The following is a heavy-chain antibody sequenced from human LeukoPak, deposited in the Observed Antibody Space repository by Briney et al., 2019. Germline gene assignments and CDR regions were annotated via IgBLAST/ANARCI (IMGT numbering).Heavy chain of an antibody. CDR2: IYYSGST. D-gene: IGHD5-12*01. Sequence: SETLSLTCTVSGGSTSSSSYYWGWIRQPPGRGLEWLGSIYYSGSTYYNPSLKSRLTISLDTSKNSFSLKLSSVTAADTAVYYCARGRYRRYSGRQGGVIFDYWGQGTLVTVSS. CDR1: GGSTSSSSYY. J-gene: IGHJ4*02. V-gene: IGHV4-39*07. CDR3: ARGRYRRYSGRQGGVIFDY.